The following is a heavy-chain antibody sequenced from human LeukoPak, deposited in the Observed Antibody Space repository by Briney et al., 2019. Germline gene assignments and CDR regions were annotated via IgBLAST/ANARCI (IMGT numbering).Heavy chain of an antibody. J-gene: IGHJ4*02. CDR2: ISAYNGNT. V-gene: IGHV1-18*01. CDR1: GYTFTSYG. Sequence: ASVKVSCKAPGYTFTSYGISWVRQAPGQGLEWMGWISAYNGNTNYAQKLQGRVTMTTDTSTSTAYMEPRSLRSDDTAVYYCARDSGNIPAELPDYWGQGTLVTVSS. CDR3: ARDSGNIPAELPDY. D-gene: IGHD1-26*01.